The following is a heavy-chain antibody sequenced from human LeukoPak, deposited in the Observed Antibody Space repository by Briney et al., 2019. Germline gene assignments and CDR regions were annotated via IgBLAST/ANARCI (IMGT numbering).Heavy chain of an antibody. CDR2: IKQDGSQK. D-gene: IGHD5-24*01. V-gene: IGHV3-7*03. Sequence: GGSLRLFCAASGFSFSSYWMSWVRQAPGKGLEWVANIKQDGSQKYYVDSVKGRFTISRDNAKNSLYLQMNSLRVEDTAVYCCVRALGGGSYWGQGTLVIVSP. J-gene: IGHJ4*02. CDR1: GFSFSSYW. CDR3: VRALGGGSY.